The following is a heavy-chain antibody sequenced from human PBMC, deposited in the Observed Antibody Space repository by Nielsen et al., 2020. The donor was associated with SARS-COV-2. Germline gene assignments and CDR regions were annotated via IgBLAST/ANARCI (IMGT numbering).Heavy chain of an antibody. CDR1: GFTFSSYA. V-gene: IGHV3-30-3*01. CDR2: ISYDGSNK. Sequence: GGSLRLSCAASGFTFSSYAMHWVRQAPGKGLEWVAVISYDGSNKYYADSVKGRFTISRDNSKNTLYLQMNSLRAEDTAVYYCARGMSGSYRTYFDYWGQGTLVTVSS. D-gene: IGHD1-26*01. CDR3: ARGMSGSYRTYFDY. J-gene: IGHJ4*02.